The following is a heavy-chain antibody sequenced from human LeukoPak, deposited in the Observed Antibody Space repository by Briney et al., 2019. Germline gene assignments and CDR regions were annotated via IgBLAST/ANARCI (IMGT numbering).Heavy chain of an antibody. CDR3: ARETYCSGGSCYKGNAFDI. CDR2: IYSDNT. J-gene: IGHJ3*02. V-gene: IGHV3-53*01. CDR1: GSTVSSNS. D-gene: IGHD2-15*01. Sequence: GVLRLSCTVSGSTVSSNSMSWVRQAPGKGLEWVSFIYSDNTHYSDSVKGRFTISRDNSKNTLYLQMNSLRAEDTAVYYCARETYCSGGSCYKGNAFDIWGQGTMVTVSS.